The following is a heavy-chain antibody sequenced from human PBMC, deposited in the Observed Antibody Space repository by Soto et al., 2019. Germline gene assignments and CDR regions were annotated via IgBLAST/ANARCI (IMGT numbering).Heavy chain of an antibody. J-gene: IGHJ3*01. D-gene: IGHD1-26*01. CDR2: INPANGNT. V-gene: IGHV1-3*01. CDR3: ARDIVSVGQHVNDAFDV. Sequence: QVQLVQSGAELKKPGASVNISCQASGFTFSDTLINWVRQGPGQRLEWMGWINPANGNTRYLEPFQGSVTTSSLSSESTADVALSDLTSGATAVAYRARDIVSVGQHVNDAFDVRGQGTMITVSS. CDR1: GFTFSDTL.